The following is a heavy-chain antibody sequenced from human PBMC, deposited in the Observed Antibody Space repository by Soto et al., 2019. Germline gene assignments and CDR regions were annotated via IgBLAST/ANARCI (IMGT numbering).Heavy chain of an antibody. CDR1: GYTFTSYG. CDR2: ISAYKGKT. V-gene: IGHV1-18*03. CDR3: AIDRSAALGYGMDV. J-gene: IGHJ6*02. D-gene: IGHD6-13*01. Sequence: QDQLVQSGAEVKKPGASVKISCKASGYTFTSYGISWVRQAPGQGLEWMGWISAYKGKTNYAENLQGRVTMTTDTATSSAYMELRSLRSDDMAIYYCAIDRSAALGYGMDVWGQGTTVTVSS.